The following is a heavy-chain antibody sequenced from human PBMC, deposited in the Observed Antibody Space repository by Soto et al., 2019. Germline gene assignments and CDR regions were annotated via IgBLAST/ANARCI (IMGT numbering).Heavy chain of an antibody. Sequence: ASVKVSCKASGYTFTSYAMHWVRQAPGQRLEWMGWINAGNGNTKYSQKFQGRVTITRDTSASTAYMELSSLRSEDTAVYYCARAFMTIFGAVNWALDYWGQGTLVTAPQ. V-gene: IGHV1-3*01. CDR1: GYTFTSYA. CDR2: INAGNGNT. CDR3: ARAFMTIFGAVNWALDY. J-gene: IGHJ4*02. D-gene: IGHD3-3*01.